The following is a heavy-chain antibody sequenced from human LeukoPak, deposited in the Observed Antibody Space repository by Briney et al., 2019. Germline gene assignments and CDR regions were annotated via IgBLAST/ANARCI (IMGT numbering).Heavy chain of an antibody. CDR2: ISSSSSYI. V-gene: IGHV3-21*01. J-gene: IGHJ4*02. CDR3: ASGIRAFDN. Sequence: GGSLRLSCAASGFTFSSYSMNWVRQAPGKGLEWVSSISSSSSYIYYADSVKGRFTISRDNAKKSLFLEMNSLRGEDTAVYYCASGIRAFDNWGQGTLVTVSA. D-gene: IGHD1-26*01. CDR1: GFTFSSYS.